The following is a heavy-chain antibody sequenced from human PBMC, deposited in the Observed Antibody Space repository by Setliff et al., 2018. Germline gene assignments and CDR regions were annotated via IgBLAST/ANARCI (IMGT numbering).Heavy chain of an antibody. CDR2: INQSGSG. CDR1: GESFDTYY. D-gene: IGHD1-1*01. J-gene: IGHJ3*02. V-gene: IGHV4-34*01. Sequence: ASETLSLTCNVYGESFDTYYWSWIRQPPGKRLEWFGEINQSGSGDYNPSFKGRVTISVDTSKKQFSLTLRYVTAADTALYYCRQAVVGRDVFDIWGQGTVVTVSS. CDR3: RQAVVGRDVFDI.